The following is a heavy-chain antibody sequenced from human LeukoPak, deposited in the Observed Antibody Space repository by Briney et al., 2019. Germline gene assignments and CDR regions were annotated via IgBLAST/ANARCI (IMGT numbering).Heavy chain of an antibody. CDR1: GFTFSSYG. V-gene: IGHV3-33*01. Sequence: PGGSLRLSCAASGFTFSSYGMHWVRQAPGKGLEWVAVIWYDGSNKYYADSVKGRFTISRDNSKNTLYLQMNSLRAEDTAVYYCARDHVLKYYYDSSGYRYYYYGMDVWGQGTTVTVSS. CDR2: IWYDGSNK. D-gene: IGHD3-22*01. J-gene: IGHJ6*02. CDR3: ARDHVLKYYYDSSGYRYYYYGMDV.